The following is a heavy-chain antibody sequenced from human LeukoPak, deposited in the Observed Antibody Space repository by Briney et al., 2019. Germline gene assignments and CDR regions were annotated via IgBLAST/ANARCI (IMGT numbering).Heavy chain of an antibody. Sequence: APVKVSCKASGYTFTGYYMHWVRQAPGQGLEWMGWINPNSGGTNYAQQFQGRVTMTRDTSISTAYLELSRLRSDDTAMYYCASNPQGDAFDIWGQGTMVTVSS. CDR2: INPNSGGT. J-gene: IGHJ3*02. CDR3: ASNPQGDAFDI. CDR1: GYTFTGYY. V-gene: IGHV1-2*02.